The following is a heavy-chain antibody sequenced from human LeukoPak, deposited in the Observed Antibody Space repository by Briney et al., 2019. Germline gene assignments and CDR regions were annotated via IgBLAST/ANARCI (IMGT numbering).Heavy chain of an antibody. D-gene: IGHD1-26*01. Sequence: GGSLRLSCAASGFTFSSYGMHWVRQAPGKGLEWVAFIRYDGSNKYYADSVKGRFTISRDNSKNTLYLQMNSLRAGDTAVYYCAKMGSGSYSGDAFDIWGQGTMVTVSS. CDR3: AKMGSGSYSGDAFDI. V-gene: IGHV3-30*02. CDR2: IRYDGSNK. J-gene: IGHJ3*02. CDR1: GFTFSSYG.